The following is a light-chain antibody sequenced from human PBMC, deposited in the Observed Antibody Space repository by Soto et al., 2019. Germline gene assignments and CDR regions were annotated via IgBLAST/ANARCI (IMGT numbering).Light chain of an antibody. Sequence: DIEVTQSPSTLSGSVGDRVTITCRASQTISSWLAWYQQKPGKAPKLLIYKASTLKSGVPSRFSGSGSGTEFTLTISSLQPDDFATYYCQHYNSYSEACGHGTKGDI. CDR1: QTISSW. CDR3: QHYNSYSEA. CDR2: KAS. V-gene: IGKV1-5*03. J-gene: IGKJ1*01.